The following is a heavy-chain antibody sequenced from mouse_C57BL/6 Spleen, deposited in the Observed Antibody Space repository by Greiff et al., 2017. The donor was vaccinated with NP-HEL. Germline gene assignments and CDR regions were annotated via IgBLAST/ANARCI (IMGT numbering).Heavy chain of an antibody. Sequence: VQLQQSGAELVRPGASVKLSCTASGFNIKDDYMHWVKQRPEQGLEWIGWIDPENGDTEYASKFQGKATITADTSSNTAYLQLSSLTSEDTAVYYCTTVSYYYGSDYFDYWGQGTTLTVSS. CDR1: GFNIKDDY. V-gene: IGHV14-4*01. J-gene: IGHJ2*01. D-gene: IGHD1-1*01. CDR2: IDPENGDT. CDR3: TTVSYYYGSDYFDY.